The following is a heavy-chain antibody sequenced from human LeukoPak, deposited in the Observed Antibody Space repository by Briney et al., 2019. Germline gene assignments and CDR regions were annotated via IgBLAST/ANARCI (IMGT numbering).Heavy chain of an antibody. CDR1: GFTVGSNY. CDR3: ARSLYGDSPLGY. Sequence: PGGSPRLSCAASGFTVGSNYMSWVRQAPGKGLEWVSVIYSGGSTYYADSVKGRFTISRDNSKNTLYLQMNSLRAEDTAVYYCARSLYGDSPLGYWGQGTLVTVSS. D-gene: IGHD4-17*01. J-gene: IGHJ4*02. CDR2: IYSGGST. V-gene: IGHV3-53*01.